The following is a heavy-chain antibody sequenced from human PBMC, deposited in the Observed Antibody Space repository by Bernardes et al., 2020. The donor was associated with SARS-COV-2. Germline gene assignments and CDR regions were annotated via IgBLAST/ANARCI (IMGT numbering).Heavy chain of an antibody. CDR1: GDSLSSTSYY. V-gene: IGHV4-39*01. Sequence: SETLSLTCTVSGDSLSSTSYYWGWIRQPPGKGLEWIGTIYYSGSTYYNPSLKSRVTISVDTSKNQFSLSLTSVTAADTAVYYCVSHDGFRYFAYWGQGTLVTVSS. CDR2: IYYSGST. J-gene: IGHJ4*02. D-gene: IGHD6-25*01. CDR3: VSHDGFRYFAY.